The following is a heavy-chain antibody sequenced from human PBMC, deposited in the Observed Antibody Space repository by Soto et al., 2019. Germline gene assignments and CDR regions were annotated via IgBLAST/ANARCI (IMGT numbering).Heavy chain of an antibody. CDR1: GFTFSSYG. D-gene: IGHD2-2*01. CDR3: AREDLTQTVLSTIPRTYHTLNYSYYGMDF. J-gene: IGHJ6*02. CDR2: IWYDGSNK. V-gene: IGHV3-33*01. Sequence: QVQLVESGGGVVQPGRSLRLSCAASGFTFSSYGMHWVRQAPGKGLEWVAVIWYDGSNKYYADSVKGRFTISRDNSKNTLYLQMNSMSAQDTAVYYCAREDLTQTVLSTIPRTYHTLNYSYYGMDFWCRGTTVSLSS.